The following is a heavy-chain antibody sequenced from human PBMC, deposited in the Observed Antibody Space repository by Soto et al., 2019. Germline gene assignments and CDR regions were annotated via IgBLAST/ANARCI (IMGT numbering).Heavy chain of an antibody. CDR2: MNPSGGST. J-gene: IGHJ6*02. CDR3: ARGGRTVPWNNYYGLDV. V-gene: IGHV1-46*01. Sequence: QVQLVQSGAEVKKPGASVKVSCKASGYTFITSYMHWLRQAPGQGLEWMAIMNPSGGSTRYAQKFQGRVTMTRDTSTSTVYMEVSSLRSEDTAVYYCARGGRTVPWNNYYGLDVWGHGTTVTVSS. CDR1: GYTFITSY. D-gene: IGHD4-17*01.